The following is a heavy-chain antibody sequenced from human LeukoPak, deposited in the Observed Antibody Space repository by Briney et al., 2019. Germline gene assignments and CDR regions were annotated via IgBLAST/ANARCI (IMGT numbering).Heavy chain of an antibody. J-gene: IGHJ4*02. D-gene: IGHD3-10*01. V-gene: IGHV3-7*01. CDR1: GFTFSSYW. CDR2: IKQDGSEK. CDR3: ARDNYYGSGSPFDY. Sequence: EGSLRLSCAASGFTFSSYWMSWVRQAPGKGLEWVANIKQDGSEKYYVDSVKGRFTISRDNAKNSLYLQMNSLRAEDTAVYYCARDNYYGSGSPFDYWGQGTLVTVSS.